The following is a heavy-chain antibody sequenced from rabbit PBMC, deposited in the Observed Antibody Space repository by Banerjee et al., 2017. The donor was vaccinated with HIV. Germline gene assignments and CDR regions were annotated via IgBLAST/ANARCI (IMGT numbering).Heavy chain of an antibody. Sequence: QEQLEESGGDLVKPEGSLTLTCTASAFSFSNKYVMCWVRQAPGKGLEWIACIYIGSSDNTYYASWAKGRFTISKTSSTTVTLQMPSLTAADTASYFCARDLAGVIGWNFNLWGQGTLVTVS. CDR3: ARDLAGVIGWNFNL. CDR2: IYIGSSDNT. CDR1: AFSFSNKYV. V-gene: IGHV1S45*01. D-gene: IGHD4-1*01. J-gene: IGHJ4*01.